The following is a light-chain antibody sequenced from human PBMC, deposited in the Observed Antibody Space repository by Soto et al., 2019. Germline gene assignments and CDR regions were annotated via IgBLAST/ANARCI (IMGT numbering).Light chain of an antibody. V-gene: IGLV2-14*03. Sequence: QSALTQPASVSGSPGQSITISCTGTSSDVGGYNSVSWYQQHPGKAPKLMIYDVSNRPSGVSNRLSGSKSINTASLTISGLQAEDEADYYCSSYTSSSPVVFGGGTKLTVL. CDR2: DVS. J-gene: IGLJ2*01. CDR3: SSYTSSSPVV. CDR1: SSDVGGYNS.